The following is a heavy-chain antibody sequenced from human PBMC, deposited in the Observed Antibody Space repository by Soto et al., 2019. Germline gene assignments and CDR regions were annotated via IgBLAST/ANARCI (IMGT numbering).Heavy chain of an antibody. D-gene: IGHD2-2*01. Sequence: QVQLVQSGAEVKKPGASVKVSCKASGYNFTTYAMLWVRQAPGQRPEWMGWINTGNGNTKYSPKFQARVTITRDTSASTAYMELSSLRSEDTAVYYCAFGRPTASSWLDPWGQGTLVSVSS. CDR2: INTGNGNT. V-gene: IGHV1-3*04. CDR1: GYNFTTYA. CDR3: AFGRPTASSWLDP. J-gene: IGHJ5*02.